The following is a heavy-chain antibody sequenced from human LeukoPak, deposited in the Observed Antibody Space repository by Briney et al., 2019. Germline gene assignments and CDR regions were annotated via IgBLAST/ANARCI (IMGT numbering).Heavy chain of an antibody. D-gene: IGHD3-10*01. J-gene: IGHJ4*02. CDR3: AKDGVDYYGSGSYYTY. V-gene: IGHV3-9*01. CDR1: GFTFDDYA. Sequence: GGSLRLSCAASGFTFDDYAMHWVRQAPGKGLEWVSGISRNSGSIGYADSVKGRFTISRDNAKNSLYLQMNSLRAEDTALYYCAKDGVDYYGSGSYYTYWGQGTLVTVSS. CDR2: ISRNSGSI.